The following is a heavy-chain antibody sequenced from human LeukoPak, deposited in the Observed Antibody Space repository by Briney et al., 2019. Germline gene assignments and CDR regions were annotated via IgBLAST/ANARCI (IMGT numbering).Heavy chain of an antibody. CDR2: ISSSSSYI. D-gene: IGHD1-14*01. Sequence: PGGSLRLSCAASEFTFNSYSMYWVRQAPGKGLEWVSSISSSSSYIYYADSVKGRFTISRDNAKNSLYLQMNSLRAEDTAVYYCARSTSYYYYMDVWGKGTTVTVSS. CDR1: EFTFNSYS. J-gene: IGHJ6*03. V-gene: IGHV3-21*01. CDR3: ARSTSYYYYMDV.